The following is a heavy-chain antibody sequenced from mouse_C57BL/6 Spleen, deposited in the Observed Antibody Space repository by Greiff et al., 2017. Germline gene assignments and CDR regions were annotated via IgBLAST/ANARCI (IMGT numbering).Heavy chain of an antibody. J-gene: IGHJ3*01. CDR3: ARIGSSYSY. CDR1: GYTFTSYW. Sequence: QVQLQQPGAELVKPGASVKMSCKASGYTFTSYWITWVKQRPGQGLEWIGDIYPGSGSTNYNEKFKSKATLTVGTSSSTAYMQLSSLISEDSAVYYCARIGSSYSYWGQGTLVTVSA. CDR2: IYPGSGST. D-gene: IGHD1-1*01. V-gene: IGHV1-55*01.